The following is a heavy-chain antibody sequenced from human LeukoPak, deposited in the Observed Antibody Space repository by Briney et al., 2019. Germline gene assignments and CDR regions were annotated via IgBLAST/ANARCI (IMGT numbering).Heavy chain of an antibody. D-gene: IGHD2-15*01. V-gene: IGHV4-4*07. CDR1: GYSISSSYY. J-gene: IGHJ6*03. CDR3: ARNRPKYCSGGSCYSPTYYYYYMDV. Sequence: SETLSLTCTVSGYSISSSYYWSWIRQPAGKGLEWIGRIYTSGSTNYNPSLKSRVTMSVDTSKNQFSLKLSSVTAADTAVYYCARNRPKYCSGGSCYSPTYYYYYMDVWGKGTTVTVSS. CDR2: IYTSGST.